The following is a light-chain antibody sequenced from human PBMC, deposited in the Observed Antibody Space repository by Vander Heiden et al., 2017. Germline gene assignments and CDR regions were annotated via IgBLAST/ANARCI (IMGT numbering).Light chain of an antibody. CDR3: QQRSNWLT. CDR2: DE. CDR1: QSGSSY. Sequence: EIVLTQSPATLSLSPGERATLSCRASQSGSSYLAWYQQKPGQAPRLLIYDEYSGSGTDFTLTISSLEPEDFAVYYCQQRSNWLTFGGGTKVEIK. J-gene: IGKJ4*01. V-gene: IGKV3-11*01.